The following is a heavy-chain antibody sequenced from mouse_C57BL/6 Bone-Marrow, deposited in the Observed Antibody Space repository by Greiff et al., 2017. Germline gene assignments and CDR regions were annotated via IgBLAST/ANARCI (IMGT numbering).Heavy chain of an antibody. J-gene: IGHJ3*01. D-gene: IGHD3-2*02. V-gene: IGHV1-61*01. Sequence: VQLQQPGAELVRPGSSVKLSCKASGYTFTSYWMDWVKQRPGQGLEWIGNIYPSDSETHYNQKFKDKATLTVDKSSSTAYMQLSSLTSEDSAVYYWARWGDSSGYEGFAYWGQGTLVTVSA. CDR3: ARWGDSSGYEGFAY. CDR2: IYPSDSET. CDR1: GYTFTSYW.